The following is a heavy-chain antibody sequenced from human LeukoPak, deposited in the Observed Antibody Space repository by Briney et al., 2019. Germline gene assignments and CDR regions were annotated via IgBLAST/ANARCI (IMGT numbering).Heavy chain of an antibody. D-gene: IGHD3-16*02. CDR2: IYHSGST. J-gene: IGHJ5*02. CDR1: GYSISSGYY. CDR3: ARVMITFGGIIVYWFDP. Sequence: SETLSLTCTVSGYSISSGYYWGWIRQPPGKGLEWIGSIYHSGSTYYNPSLKSRVTISVDTSKNQFSLKLSSVTAADTAVYYCARVMITFGGIIVYWFDPWGQGTLVTVSS. V-gene: IGHV4-38-2*02.